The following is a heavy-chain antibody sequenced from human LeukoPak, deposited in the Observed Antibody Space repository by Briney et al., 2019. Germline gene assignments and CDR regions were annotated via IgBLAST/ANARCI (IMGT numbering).Heavy chain of an antibody. D-gene: IGHD4-4*01. CDR2: IYYSGST. J-gene: IGHJ6*02. CDR3: ARDHTETSSLNFRNYYYYGMDI. Sequence: SQTLSLTCTVSGGSIRSGDYFWNWIRQHPGKGLEWIGYIYYSGSTYYNPSLTSRVTMSVDTSKNQFSLKLSSVTAADTAIYYCARDHTETSSLNFRNYYYYGMDIWGQGTTVIVSS. CDR1: GGSIRSGDYF. V-gene: IGHV4-31*03.